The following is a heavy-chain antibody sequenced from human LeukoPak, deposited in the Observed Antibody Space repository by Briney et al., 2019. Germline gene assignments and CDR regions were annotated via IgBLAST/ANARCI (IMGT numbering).Heavy chain of an antibody. Sequence: GSSVKVSCKASGGTFSSYAISWVRQAPGQGLEWMGRIIPIFGTGNYAQKFQGRVTITTDESTSTAYMELSTLRSEDRTVYYWARDRGHLRLGELDNSVDPWGQGDLGSVSS. CDR1: GGTFSSYA. D-gene: IGHD3-16*01. CDR2: IIPIFGTG. J-gene: IGHJ5*02. V-gene: IGHV1-69*05. CDR3: ARDRGHLRLGELDNSVDP.